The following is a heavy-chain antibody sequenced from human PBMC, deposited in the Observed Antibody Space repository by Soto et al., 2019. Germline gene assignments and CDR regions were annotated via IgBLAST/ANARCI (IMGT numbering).Heavy chain of an antibody. D-gene: IGHD3-22*01. J-gene: IGHJ6*02. CDR1: GYTFTNYG. CDR2: ISGYNGNR. V-gene: IGHV1-18*04. Sequence: QVQLVESGAEVKKPGASVKVSCKASGYTFTNYGISWVRQAPGQGLEWIGWISGYNGNRKYAQKFKGRVTMTTDTPTNTAYMELRSLRSDDTAVYYCARHGEYYYDSSGNYYYHYGMDVWCQGTTVTVS. CDR3: ARHGEYYYDSSGNYYYHYGMDV.